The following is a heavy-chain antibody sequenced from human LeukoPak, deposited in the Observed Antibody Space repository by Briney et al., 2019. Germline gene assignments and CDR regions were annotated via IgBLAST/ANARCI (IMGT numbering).Heavy chain of an antibody. J-gene: IGHJ4*02. CDR1: GFTFSSYS. D-gene: IGHD3-22*01. CDR2: ISSSSSYI. Sequence: GGSLRLSCAASGFTFSSYSMNWVRQAPGKGLEWVSSISSSSSYIYYADSVRGRFTISRDNAKNSLYLQMNSLRAEDTAVYYCARDHRDYYDSSGYYYGYDYWGQGTLVTVSS. CDR3: ARDHRDYYDSSGYYYGYDY. V-gene: IGHV3-21*01.